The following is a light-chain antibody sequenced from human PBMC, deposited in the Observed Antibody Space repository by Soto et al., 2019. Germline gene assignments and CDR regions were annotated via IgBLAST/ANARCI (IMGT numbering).Light chain of an antibody. CDR3: QQYNNWPIT. V-gene: IGKV3-11*01. CDR1: QSVSSY. J-gene: IGKJ5*01. Sequence: EIVLTQSPATLSLSPGERATLSCRASQSVSSYLAWYQQKPGQAPRLLIYDASNRATGIPARFSGSGSGTDFTLTIRRLEPEDFEIYYCQQYNNWPITFGQGTRLEI. CDR2: DAS.